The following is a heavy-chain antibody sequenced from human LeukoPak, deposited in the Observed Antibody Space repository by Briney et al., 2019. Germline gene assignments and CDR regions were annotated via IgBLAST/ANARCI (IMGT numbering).Heavy chain of an antibody. D-gene: IGHD3-10*01. CDR2: FHPEDGET. V-gene: IGHV1-24*01. J-gene: IGHJ4*02. Sequence: ASVKVSCKVSGYTLTALSMHWVRQAPGKGLEWMGGFHPEDGETIYAQKFQGRVTMTEDTSTNIAYMELSSLRSEDTAMYYCVYGSGNWGQGTLVTVSS. CDR1: GYTLTALS. CDR3: VYGSGN.